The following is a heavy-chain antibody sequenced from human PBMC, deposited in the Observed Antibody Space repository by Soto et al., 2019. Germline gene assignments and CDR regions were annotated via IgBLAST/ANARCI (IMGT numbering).Heavy chain of an antibody. V-gene: IGHV4-61*01. CDR2: VYYSGTT. CDR1: GGSVSNKTYY. D-gene: IGHD4-17*01. CDR3: ARTTAVPNTLRSRYFFDY. J-gene: IGHJ4*02. Sequence: QVQLQESGPGLLKPSETLSLTCSVSGGSVSNKTYYWSWIRQPPGKRLEWIWYVYYSGTTNYNPSLRGQVTISVNLSKNQFSLRLSSVTTADTALYYCARTTAVPNTLRSRYFFDYWGQGTLVTVSS.